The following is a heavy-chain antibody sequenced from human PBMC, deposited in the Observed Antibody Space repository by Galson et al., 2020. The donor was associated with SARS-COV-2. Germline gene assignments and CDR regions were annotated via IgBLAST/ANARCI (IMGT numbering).Heavy chain of an antibody. CDR1: GFTLSDHY. J-gene: IGHJ4*02. CDR2: SKNRRNSHTT. CDR3: FRWSDGSADY. D-gene: IGHD2-15*01. Sequence: GESLKISCAASGFTLSDHYIDWVRQAPGKGLEWVARSKNRRNSHTTDYAPSVNGRFTISRDDSKNSLYLQMNSLKTEATAVYYCFRWSDGSADYWGQGTLVPVSS. V-gene: IGHV3-72*01.